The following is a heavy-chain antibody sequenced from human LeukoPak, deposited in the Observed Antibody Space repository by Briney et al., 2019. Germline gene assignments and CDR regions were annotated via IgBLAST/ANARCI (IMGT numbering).Heavy chain of an antibody. J-gene: IGHJ4*02. D-gene: IGHD3-10*01. CDR3: AGGTTDYGSGSYSVDY. CDR1: GGSISSGSYF. Sequence: SETLSLTCTVSGGSISSGSYFWSWIRQPAGKGLEWIGRIYTSGTTNYNPSLKSRVTISVDTSKNQFSLKLSSVTAADTAVYYCAGGTTDYGSGSYSVDYWGQGTLVTVSS. V-gene: IGHV4-61*02. CDR2: IYTSGTT.